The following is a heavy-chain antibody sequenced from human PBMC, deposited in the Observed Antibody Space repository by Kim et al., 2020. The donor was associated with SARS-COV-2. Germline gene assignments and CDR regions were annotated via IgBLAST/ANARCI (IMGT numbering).Heavy chain of an antibody. J-gene: IGHJ1*01. D-gene: IGHD1-26*01. CDR1: GGSISSYY. Sequence: SETLSLTYTVSGGSISSYYWSWIRQPPGKGLEWIGYIYYSGSTNYNPSLKSRVTISVDTSKNQFSLKLSSVTAADTAVYYCARHTRGLAAEYIQHWGQGTLVTVSS. V-gene: IGHV4-59*08. CDR3: ARHTRGLAAEYIQH. CDR2: IYYSGST.